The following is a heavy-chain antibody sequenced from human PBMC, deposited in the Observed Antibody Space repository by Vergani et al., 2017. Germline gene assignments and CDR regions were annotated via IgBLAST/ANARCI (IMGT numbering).Heavy chain of an antibody. Sequence: QVQLVQSGAEVKKPGASVQVSCKASGYTFTSYGISWVRQAPGQGLEWMGWISAYNGNTNYAQKLQGRVTMTTDTSTSTAYLELRSLRSDDTAVYYCAREATVTRENYYYYYGMDVWGQGTTVTVSS. V-gene: IGHV1-18*01. D-gene: IGHD4-17*01. CDR2: ISAYNGNT. CDR1: GYTFTSYG. CDR3: AREATVTRENYYYYYGMDV. J-gene: IGHJ6*02.